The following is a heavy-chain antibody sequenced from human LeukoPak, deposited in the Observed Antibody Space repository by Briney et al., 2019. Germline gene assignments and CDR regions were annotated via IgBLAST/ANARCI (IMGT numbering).Heavy chain of an antibody. CDR3: ARDEQQLVGY. J-gene: IGHJ4*02. Sequence: PSETLPLTCTVTGGSISSSSYYWGWIRQPPGKGREWIGSIYYSGSTYYNPSLKSRVTISVDTSKNQFSLKLSSVTAADTAVYYCARDEQQLVGYRGQGTLVTVSS. V-gene: IGHV4-39*07. CDR1: GGSISSSSYY. D-gene: IGHD6-13*01. CDR2: IYYSGST.